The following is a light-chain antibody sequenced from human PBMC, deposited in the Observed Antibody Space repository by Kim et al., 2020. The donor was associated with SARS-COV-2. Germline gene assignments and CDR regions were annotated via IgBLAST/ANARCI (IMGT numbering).Light chain of an antibody. CDR3: QQRSNWPLT. CDR2: DAS. CDR1: QSVSSY. Sequence: FAPGESATPSCRASQSVSSYLAWYQQKPGQAPRLLIYDASNRATGIPARFSGSGSGTDFTLTISSLEPEDFAVYYCQQRSNWPLTFGGGTKVDIK. V-gene: IGKV3-11*01. J-gene: IGKJ4*01.